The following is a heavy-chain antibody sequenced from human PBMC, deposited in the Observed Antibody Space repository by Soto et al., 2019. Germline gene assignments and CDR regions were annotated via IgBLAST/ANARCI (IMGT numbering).Heavy chain of an antibody. CDR2: ISSTTNYI. V-gene: IGHV3-21*01. CDR1: GFTFSRYS. J-gene: IGHJ4*02. CDR3: ARESEDLTSNFDY. Sequence: PGGFLRLSCAASGFTFSRYSINWVRQAPGKGLEWVSSISSTTNYIYYADSMKGRFTVSRDNAKNSVYLDMNSLSAEDTAVYYCARESEDLTSNFDYWGQETLVTVSS.